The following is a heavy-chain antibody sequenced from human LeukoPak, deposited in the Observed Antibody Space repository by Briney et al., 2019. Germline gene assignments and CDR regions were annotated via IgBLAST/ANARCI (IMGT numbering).Heavy chain of an antibody. CDR1: GLTVGINY. CDR3: ARDRYRSGCMDV. J-gene: IGHJ6*02. V-gene: IGHV3-53*01. D-gene: IGHD6-19*01. CDR2: MYADGST. Sequence: GGSLRLSCAASGLTVGINYMSWVRQAPGKGLEWVSFMYADGSTDYADAVKGRFTISRDNSKNTLYLQMNTLRAEDTAIYYCARDRYRSGCMDVWGQGTTVTVS.